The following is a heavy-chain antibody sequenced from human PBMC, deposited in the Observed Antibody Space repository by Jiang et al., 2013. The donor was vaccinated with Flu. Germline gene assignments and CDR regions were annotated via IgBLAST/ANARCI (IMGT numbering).Heavy chain of an antibody. CDR3: ARIRFEGRPSIAARYFDY. D-gene: IGHD6-6*01. Sequence: SLSTSGMCVSWIRQPPGKALEWLALIDWDDDKYYSTSLKTRLTISKDTSKNQVVLTMTNMDPVDTATYYCARIRFEGRPSIAARYFDYWGQGTLVTVSS. CDR2: IDWDDDK. J-gene: IGHJ4*02. V-gene: IGHV2-70*01. CDR1: SLSTSGMC.